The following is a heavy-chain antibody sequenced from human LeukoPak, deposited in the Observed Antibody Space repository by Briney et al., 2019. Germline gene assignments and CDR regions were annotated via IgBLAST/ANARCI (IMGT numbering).Heavy chain of an antibody. J-gene: IGHJ4*01. CDR1: GYTFSMYY. V-gene: IGHV1-46*01. CDR3: ARGGDFGDYFEH. Sequence: ASVKVSCKASGYTFSMYYMHWVRPAPGQGLEWMGIINPSGETTAYAQRFQGRVTMTCDTSTNTLYMELSSLRSEDTAVYYCARGGDFGDYFEHWGQGTLVTVSS. D-gene: IGHD4-17*01. CDR2: INPSGETT.